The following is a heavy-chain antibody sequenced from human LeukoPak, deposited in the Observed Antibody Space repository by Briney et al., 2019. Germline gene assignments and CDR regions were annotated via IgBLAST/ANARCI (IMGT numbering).Heavy chain of an antibody. Sequence: PGGSLRLSCGASGFTFSSYTTIWVRQAPGMGLEWVSSISSSSSSIYYADSVKGRFTISRDNAKNSLYLQMNSLRAEDTSVYYCATEGRSTTPGYWGQGTLVIVSS. J-gene: IGHJ4*02. CDR3: ATEGRSTTPGY. V-gene: IGHV3-21*01. CDR1: GFTFSSYT. CDR2: ISSSSSSI. D-gene: IGHD6-13*01.